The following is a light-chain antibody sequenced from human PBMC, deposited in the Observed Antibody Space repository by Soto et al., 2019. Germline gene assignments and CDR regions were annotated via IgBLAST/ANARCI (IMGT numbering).Light chain of an antibody. V-gene: IGLV2-14*01. CDR3: SSYTSGSTLVV. CDR2: DVS. J-gene: IGLJ2*01. CDR1: SSDVGGYNY. Sequence: QSALTQPASVSASPGQSITISCTGTSSDVGGYNYVSWYQQHPGKAPKLMIYDVSNRPSGVSNRFSGSKSGNTASLSISGLQAEDEADYYCSSYTSGSTLVVFGGGTKLTVL.